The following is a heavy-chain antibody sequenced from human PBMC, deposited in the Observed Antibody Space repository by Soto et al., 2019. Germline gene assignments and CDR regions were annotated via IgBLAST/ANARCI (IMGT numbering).Heavy chain of an antibody. CDR3: ASSGGRSGNYHVKFDP. J-gene: IGHJ5*02. V-gene: IGHV4-31*03. Sequence: SETLSLTCTVSGGSISNGGYYWSWIRQQPGKGLEWIGYIYYSGSTYYNPSLKSRVTISVDTSKNQFSLRLSSVTAADTAVYYCASSGGRSGNYHVKFDPWGQGTLVNVAS. CDR1: GGSISNGGYY. CDR2: IYYSGST. D-gene: IGHD3-10*01.